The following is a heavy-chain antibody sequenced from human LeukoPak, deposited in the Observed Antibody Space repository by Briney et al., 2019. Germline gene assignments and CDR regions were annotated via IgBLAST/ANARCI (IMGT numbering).Heavy chain of an antibody. CDR1: GFTDICNY. D-gene: IGHD3-10*01. V-gene: IGHV3-53*04. CDR2: IYGDGTT. CDR3: ARGIIYLDY. J-gene: IGHJ4*02. Sequence: GSSLILYCEDSGFTDICNYMSLVRHAPGPGLEWVSLIYGDGTTDYADSVKGRFHISRHNSKNTLYLQMNSLRAEDTAVYYCARGIIYLDYWGQGTLVTVSS.